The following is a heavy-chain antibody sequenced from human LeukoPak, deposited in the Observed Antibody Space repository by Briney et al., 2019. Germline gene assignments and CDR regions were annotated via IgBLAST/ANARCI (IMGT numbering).Heavy chain of an antibody. CDR3: TTGNSDCSSTSRQEYDAFDI. D-gene: IGHD2-2*01. CDR2: IKSKTDGGIT. J-gene: IGHJ3*02. CDR1: GFTFSSYE. Sequence: PGGSLRLSCAASGFTFSSYEMNWVRQAPGKGLEWVGRIKSKTDGGITDYAAPVKGRFTISRDDSKNTLYLQMNSLKTEGTAVYYCTTGNSDCSSTSRQEYDAFDIWGQGTMVTVSS. V-gene: IGHV3-15*01.